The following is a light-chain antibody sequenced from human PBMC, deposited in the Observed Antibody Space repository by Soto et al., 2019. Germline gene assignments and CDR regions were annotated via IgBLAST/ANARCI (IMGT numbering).Light chain of an antibody. CDR2: EVT. CDR1: SSDVGTYAL. Sequence: QSALTQPASVSGSPGQSITISCTGTSSDVGTYALVSWFQQHPGRAPKIIIFEVTRRPSGVSNRFSGSKSGNTASLTISGLQPEDEAHYYCCSYVPGHVLVLFGVGTKLTV. V-gene: IGLV2-23*02. CDR3: CSYVPGHVLVL. J-gene: IGLJ3*02.